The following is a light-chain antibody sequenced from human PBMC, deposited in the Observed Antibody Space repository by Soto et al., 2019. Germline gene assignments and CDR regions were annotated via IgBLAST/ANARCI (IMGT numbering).Light chain of an antibody. CDR1: GSDVGGYNY. V-gene: IGLV2-14*01. CDR2: EVT. J-gene: IGLJ2*01. Sequence: QSVLTQPASVSGSPGQSITISCTGTGSDVGGYNYVSWYQQHPGKAPKLMISEVTNRPSGVSNRFSGSKSGNTASLTISGLQAADEADYYCASYSSSNTHVLFGGGTQLTVL. CDR3: ASYSSSNTHVL.